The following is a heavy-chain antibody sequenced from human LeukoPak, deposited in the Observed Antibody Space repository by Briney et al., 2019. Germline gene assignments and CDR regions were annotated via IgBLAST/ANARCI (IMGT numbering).Heavy chain of an antibody. D-gene: IGHD5-24*01. CDR3: ARGAMATTPFFDY. V-gene: IGHV4-59*01. Sequence: SETLSLTCPVSGGSISNYYYWTWIRQPPGKGLEWIGYVYYTGSTNFNPSLKSRVTMSLDTSRNQFSLKLTSLTAADTAVYYCARGAMATTPFFDYWGQRTLVTVSS. CDR2: VYYTGST. CDR1: GGSISNYY. J-gene: IGHJ4*02.